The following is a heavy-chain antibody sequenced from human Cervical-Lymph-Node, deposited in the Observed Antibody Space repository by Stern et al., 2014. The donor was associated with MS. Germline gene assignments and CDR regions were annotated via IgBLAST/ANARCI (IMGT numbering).Heavy chain of an antibody. CDR2: INQSFGTT. V-gene: IGHV1-46*01. J-gene: IGHJ4*02. CDR1: GYTFTNYY. D-gene: IGHD6-19*01. CDR3: AREMAGDFDY. Sequence: VQLLQSGAEVKRPGASVKLSCTTSGYTFTNYYMNWVRQAPGQGLEWMGMINQSFGTTNSAQKFQGRITMTMATSTRPVYMEVNSLISEDTAVYYCAREMAGDFDYWGQGALVTVSS.